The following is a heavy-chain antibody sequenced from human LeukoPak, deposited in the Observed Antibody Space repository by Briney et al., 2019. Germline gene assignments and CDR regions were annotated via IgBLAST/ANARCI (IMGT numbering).Heavy chain of an antibody. CDR3: AKDTQITGEPRGSWFDP. J-gene: IGHJ5*02. CDR2: IRYDGSNK. CDR1: GFTFSSYG. V-gene: IGHV3-30*02. Sequence: GGSLRLSCAASGFTFSSYGMHWVRQAPGKGLEWVAFIRYDGSNKYYADSVKGRFTISRDNSKNTLYLQMNSLRAEDTAVYYCAKDTQITGEPRGSWFDPWGQGTLVTVSS. D-gene: IGHD1-20*01.